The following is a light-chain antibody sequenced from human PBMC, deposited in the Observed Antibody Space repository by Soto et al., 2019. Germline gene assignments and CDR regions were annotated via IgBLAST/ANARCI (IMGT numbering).Light chain of an antibody. J-gene: IGLJ2*01. CDR1: SSNIGTNS. V-gene: IGLV1-44*01. Sequence: QSVLTQPPSASGTPGQRVTISCSGSSSNIGTNSVNWYQQLPGAAPKLLMFSNNQRPSGVPDRFSGSKSGTSASLAISGLRSEDEAQYYCAEWDDSLDGPVFGGGTKLTVL. CDR2: SNN. CDR3: AEWDDSLDGPV.